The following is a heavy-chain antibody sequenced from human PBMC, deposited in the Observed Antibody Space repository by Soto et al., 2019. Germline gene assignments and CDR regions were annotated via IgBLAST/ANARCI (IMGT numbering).Heavy chain of an antibody. CDR1: GFSLSTSGVG. D-gene: IGHD6-13*01. Sequence: QITLKESGPTLVKPTQTLTLTCTFSGFSLSTSGVGVGWIRQPPGKALEWLALIYWDDDKRYSPSLKSRLTITKDTSKNQVVLTMTNMDPVDTATYYCAHSPASSSGPHPYYFDYWGQGTLVTVSS. V-gene: IGHV2-5*02. J-gene: IGHJ4*02. CDR3: AHSPASSSGPHPYYFDY. CDR2: IYWDDDK.